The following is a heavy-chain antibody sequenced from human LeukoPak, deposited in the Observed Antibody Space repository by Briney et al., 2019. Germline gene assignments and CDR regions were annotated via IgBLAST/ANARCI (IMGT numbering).Heavy chain of an antibody. J-gene: IGHJ4*02. D-gene: IGHD5-24*01. CDR1: GFTFSRYS. CDR2: ISSSSSTI. Sequence: PGGSLRLSCAASGFTFSRYSMNWVRQAPGKGLECVSCISSSSSTIYYADSVKGRFTISRDKAKNSLYLQMNALRAEDTAVYYCARSVDVDYWGQGILVTVSP. CDR3: ARSVDVDY. V-gene: IGHV3-48*01.